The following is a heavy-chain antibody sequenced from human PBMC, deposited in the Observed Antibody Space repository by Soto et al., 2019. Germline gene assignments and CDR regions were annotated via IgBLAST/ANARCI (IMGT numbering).Heavy chain of an antibody. D-gene: IGHD5-12*01. CDR2: IIPIFGTA. CDR3: AILTCTGYDYCVPAAYYFDY. Sequence: SVKVSCRASGGTFSSYAISWVRQAPGQGLEWMGGIIPIFGTANYAQKFQGRVTITADESTSTAYMELSSLRSEDTAVYYFAILTCTGYDYCVPAAYYFDYWGQGTLATVSS. V-gene: IGHV1-69*13. CDR1: GGTFSSYA. J-gene: IGHJ4*02.